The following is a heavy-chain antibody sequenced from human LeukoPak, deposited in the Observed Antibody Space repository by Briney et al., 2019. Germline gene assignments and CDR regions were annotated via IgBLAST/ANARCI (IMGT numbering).Heavy chain of an antibody. CDR1: GGSINSYY. D-gene: IGHD3-10*01. V-gene: IGHV4-59*12. CDR3: TKSDGYGLIRI. CDR2: IYYSGST. Sequence: SETLSLTCTVSGGSINSYYWSWIRQPPGKGLEYIGYIYYSGSTNYNPSLKNRVTISLDTSKNQFSLKVISMTAADTAAYYCTKSDGYGLIRICGRGTMVTVSS. J-gene: IGHJ3*02.